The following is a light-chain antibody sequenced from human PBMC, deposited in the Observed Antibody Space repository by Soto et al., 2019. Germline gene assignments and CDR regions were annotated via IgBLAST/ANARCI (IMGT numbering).Light chain of an antibody. Sequence: DIPLTQSPSSLSASVGDRDTITCRASQSFDTYLHWYQQKPGEAPMLLLFTASNLQSGVPSRFSGSGSGTYFTLTISGLQPEDSATYYCQHTYSKPYTFGQGTKLEI. V-gene: IGKV1-39*01. CDR1: QSFDTY. CDR2: TAS. CDR3: QHTYSKPYT. J-gene: IGKJ2*01.